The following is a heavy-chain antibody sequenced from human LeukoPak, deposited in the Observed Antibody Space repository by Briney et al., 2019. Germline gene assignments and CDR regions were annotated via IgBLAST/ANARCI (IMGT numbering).Heavy chain of an antibody. CDR2: IKPDGTTK. CDR1: GDSINSLDL. V-gene: IGHV3-7*03. D-gene: IGHD6-13*01. CDR3: ARSIPYGTTWYGRSDY. Sequence: ETLSLTCTVSGDSINSLDLWSWVRQPPGKGLEWVANIKPDGTTKFYVDSVKGRFTISRDNALNSLYLQMNSLRAEDTAIYYCARSIPYGTTWYGRSDYWGQGTLVTVSS. J-gene: IGHJ4*02.